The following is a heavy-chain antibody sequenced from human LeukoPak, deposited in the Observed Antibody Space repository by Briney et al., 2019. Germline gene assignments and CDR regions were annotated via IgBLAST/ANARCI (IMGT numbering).Heavy chain of an antibody. CDR2: ISCYNGNT. D-gene: IGHD2-15*01. J-gene: IGHJ4*02. Sequence: GASVKVSCKASGYTFTKYGITWVRQAPGQGLEWMGWISCYNGNTSYAQKLQGRVTMTTDTSTSTAYMELRSLRSDDTALYYCGSGIAATFELYSDYWGQGTLVTVSS. V-gene: IGHV1-18*01. CDR1: GYTFTKYG. CDR3: GSGIAATFELYSDY.